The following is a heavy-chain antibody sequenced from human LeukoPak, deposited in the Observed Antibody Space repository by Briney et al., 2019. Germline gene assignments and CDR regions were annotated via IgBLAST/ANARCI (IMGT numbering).Heavy chain of an antibody. CDR1: GYTFTDYY. D-gene: IGHD4-11*01. CDR3: ATATTVTGPLDAFDI. J-gene: IGHJ3*02. Sequence: ASVKVSCKVSGYTFTDYYMHWVPQAPGKGLEWMGLVDPEDGETIYAEKFQGRVTITADTSTDTAYMELSSLRSEDTAVYYCATATTVTGPLDAFDIWGQGTMVTVSS. CDR2: VDPEDGET. V-gene: IGHV1-69-2*01.